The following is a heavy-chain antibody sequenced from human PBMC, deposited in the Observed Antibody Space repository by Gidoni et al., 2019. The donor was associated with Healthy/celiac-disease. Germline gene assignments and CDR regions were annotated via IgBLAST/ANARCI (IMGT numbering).Heavy chain of an antibody. CDR2: ITGSVGST. V-gene: IGHV3-23*01. Sequence: EVQLLESGGGLVQPGGSLRLYCAASGLTFSSYAMSWVRQAPGKGLQGVSAITGSVGSTYYSDSVKGRFTISRDNSKNTLYLQMNSLRAEDTAVYYCAKDRGYWGQGTLVTVSS. CDR1: GLTFSSYA. J-gene: IGHJ4*02. CDR3: AKDRGY.